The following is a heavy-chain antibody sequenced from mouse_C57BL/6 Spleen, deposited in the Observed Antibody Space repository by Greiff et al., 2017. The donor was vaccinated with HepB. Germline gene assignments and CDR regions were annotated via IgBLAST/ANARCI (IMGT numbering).Heavy chain of an antibody. D-gene: IGHD1-1*01. CDR3: ARGSSYKDWYFDV. J-gene: IGHJ1*03. Sequence: EVQGVESGGDLVKPGGSLKLSCAASGFTFSSYGMSWVRQTPDKRLEWVATISSGGSYTYYPDSVKGRFTISRDNAKNTLYLQMSSLKSEDTAMYYCARGSSYKDWYFDVWGTGTTVTVSS. V-gene: IGHV5-6*01. CDR1: GFTFSSYG. CDR2: ISSGGSYT.